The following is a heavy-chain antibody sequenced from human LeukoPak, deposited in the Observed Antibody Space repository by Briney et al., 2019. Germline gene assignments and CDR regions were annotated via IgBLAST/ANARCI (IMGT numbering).Heavy chain of an antibody. CDR2: INWNGGST. D-gene: IGHD2-2*01. CDR1: GFTFSSYA. CDR3: AKDAPVNIVVVPAANS. J-gene: IGHJ4*02. V-gene: IGHV3-20*04. Sequence: GGSLRLSCAASGFTFSSYAMSWVRQAPGKGLEWVSGINWNGGSTGYADSVKGRFTISRDNAKNSLYLQMNSLRAEDTAVYYCAKDAPVNIVVVPAANSWGQGTLVTVSS.